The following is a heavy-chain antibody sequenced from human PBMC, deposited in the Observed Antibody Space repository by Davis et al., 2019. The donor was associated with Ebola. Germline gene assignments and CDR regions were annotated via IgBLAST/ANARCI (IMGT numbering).Heavy chain of an antibody. D-gene: IGHD6-19*01. CDR1: GFSFNAYG. CDR3: TSSAVAGTYDY. CDR2: IWYDGSKK. J-gene: IGHJ4*02. V-gene: IGHV3-33*01. Sequence: GESLKISCAASGFSFNAYGMHWVRQAPGKGLDWVSLIWYDGSKKYYADSVKGRFTISRDNSKNTLYLQMNSLRAEDTAVYYCTSSAVAGTYDYWGQGTLVTVSS.